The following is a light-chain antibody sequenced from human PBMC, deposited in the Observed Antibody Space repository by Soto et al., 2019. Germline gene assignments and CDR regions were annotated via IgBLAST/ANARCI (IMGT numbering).Light chain of an antibody. J-gene: IGLJ2*01. V-gene: IGLV1-44*01. CDR3: AAWDDSLSGHVV. CDR1: PSNIGSNT. Sequence: QSVLTQPPSASGTPGQRVTISCSGSPSNIGSNTVSWYQQFSGSAPRLIMYGDYRRPSGVPDRFSGSKSGTSASLAISGLQSEDESIFYCAAWDDSLSGHVVFGGGIKLTVL. CDR2: GDY.